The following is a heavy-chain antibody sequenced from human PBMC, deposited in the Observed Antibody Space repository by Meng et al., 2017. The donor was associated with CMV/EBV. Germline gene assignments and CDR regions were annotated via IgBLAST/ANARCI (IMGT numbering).Heavy chain of an antibody. CDR1: GGSYSGYY. CDR2: INHSGST. Sequence: SETLSLACAVYGGSYSGYYWSWIRQPPGKGLGWIGEINHSGSTNYNPSLKSRVTIAVDTSKNQSSLKLSSVTAADTAVYYCARGRYCSSTSCHGMDVWGQGTTVTVSS. J-gene: IGHJ6*02. V-gene: IGHV4-34*01. CDR3: ARGRYCSSTSCHGMDV. D-gene: IGHD2-2*01.